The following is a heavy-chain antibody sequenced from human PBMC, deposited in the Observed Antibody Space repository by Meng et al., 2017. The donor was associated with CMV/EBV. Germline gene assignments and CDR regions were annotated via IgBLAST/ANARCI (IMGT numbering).Heavy chain of an antibody. CDR3: AREAAETYYYYGMDV. CDR1: GFTFSSYW. CDR2: INSDGSST. D-gene: IGHD6-13*01. V-gene: IGHV3-74*01. Sequence: GGSLRLSCAASGFTFSSYWMHWVRQASGKGLVWVSRINSDGSSTSYADSVKGRFTISRDNAKNTLYLQMNSLRAEDTAVYYCAREAAETYYYYGMDVWGQGTTVTVSS. J-gene: IGHJ6*02.